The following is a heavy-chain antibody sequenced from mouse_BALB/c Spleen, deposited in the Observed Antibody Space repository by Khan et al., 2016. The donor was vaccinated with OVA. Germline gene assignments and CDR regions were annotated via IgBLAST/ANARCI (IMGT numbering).Heavy chain of an antibody. Sequence: EVKLVESGGDLVKPGGSLKLSCAASGFTFSSYSMSWVRQTPDKRLEWVASISSGGDYTYYPDSVTGRFTISRDNAKNTLYLQMSDLKSEDTAMYYCAGRVTGSFAYWGQGTLVTVSA. CDR1: GFTFSSYS. J-gene: IGHJ3*01. V-gene: IGHV5-6*02. CDR2: ISSGGDYT. D-gene: IGHD4-1*01. CDR3: AGRVTGSFAY.